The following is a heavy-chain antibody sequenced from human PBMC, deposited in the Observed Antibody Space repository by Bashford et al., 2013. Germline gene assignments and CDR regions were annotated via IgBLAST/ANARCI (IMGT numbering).Heavy chain of an antibody. D-gene: IGHD2-2*01. V-gene: IGHV3-23*01. CDR3: AKARGQTYATYYFDY. J-gene: IGHJ4*02. Sequence: GGSLRLSCATSGFSFSNYAMSWVRQAPGKGLEWVCYGGSGGSRYYTDSVKGRFTVSRDNSKNTLYLQMNSLRVEDTAVYYCAKARGQTYATYYFDYWGQGTLVTVSS. CDR1: GFSFSNYA. CDR2: YGGSGGSR.